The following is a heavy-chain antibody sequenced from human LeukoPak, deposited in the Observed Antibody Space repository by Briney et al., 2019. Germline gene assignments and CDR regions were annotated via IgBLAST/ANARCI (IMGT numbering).Heavy chain of an antibody. D-gene: IGHD3-9*01. CDR1: GGSFSGYY. J-gene: IGHJ5*02. V-gene: IGHV4-34*01. Sequence: SETLSLTCAVYGGSFSGYYWSWIRQPPGKGLEWIGEINHSGSTNYNPSLKSRVTISVDTSKNQFSLKLSSVTAADTAVYYCARQGLDILTGYYRGVWFDPWGQGTLVTVSS. CDR2: INHSGST. CDR3: ARQGLDILTGYYRGVWFDP.